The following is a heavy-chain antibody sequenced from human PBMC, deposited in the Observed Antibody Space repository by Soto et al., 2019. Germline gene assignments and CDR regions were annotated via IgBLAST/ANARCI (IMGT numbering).Heavy chain of an antibody. D-gene: IGHD3-3*01. Sequence: QVQLQESGPGLVKPSQTLSLTCTVSGGSISSGDYYWSWIRQPPGKGLEWIGYIYYSGSTYYNPSLQVLVTISVDTSKNQYSLKLSSVTAADTAVYYCARVFAWVEWLSVPDYWGQGTLVTVSS. CDR1: GGSISSGDYY. CDR2: IYYSGST. J-gene: IGHJ4*02. CDR3: ARVFAWVEWLSVPDY. V-gene: IGHV4-30-4*01.